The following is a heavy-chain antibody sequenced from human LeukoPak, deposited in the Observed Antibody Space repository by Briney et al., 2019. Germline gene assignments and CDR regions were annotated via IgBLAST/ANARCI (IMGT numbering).Heavy chain of an antibody. Sequence: GGSLRLSCVGSGFTFSDAWMSWVRQAPGKGLEWVGLIKSKSDGGTIDYAAPVKGRFTISRDDSRNTLYLQMNSLKTEDTAVYYCTTRRQDGWWGQGTLVTVS. CDR3: TTRRQDGW. V-gene: IGHV3-15*01. D-gene: IGHD2-15*01. CDR2: IKSKSDGGTI. J-gene: IGHJ4*02. CDR1: GFTFSDAW.